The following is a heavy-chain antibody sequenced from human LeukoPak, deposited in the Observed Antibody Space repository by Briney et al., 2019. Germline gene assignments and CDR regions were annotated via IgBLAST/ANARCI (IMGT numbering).Heavy chain of an antibody. CDR1: GFTFSGSA. V-gene: IGHV3-73*01. D-gene: IGHD5-24*01. J-gene: IGHJ3*02. CDR3: TRRGDGYNDAFDI. Sequence: GGSLRLSCAASGFTFSGSAIHWVRQASGKGLEWVGRVRSKANSYATANAASVKGRVTISRDDSKNKAYLQMNSLKTDDTAVYYCTRRGDGYNDAFDIWGQGTMVAVSS. CDR2: VRSKANSYAT.